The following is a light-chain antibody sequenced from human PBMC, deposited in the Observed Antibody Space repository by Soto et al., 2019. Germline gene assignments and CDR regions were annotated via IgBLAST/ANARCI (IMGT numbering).Light chain of an antibody. CDR3: CSYAGSYTFYV. V-gene: IGLV2-11*01. J-gene: IGLJ1*01. Sequence: QSALTQPRSVSGSPGQSVTISCTGTSSDVGGYNYVSWYQQHPGKAPKLMIYDVSKRPSGVPDRFSGSKSGNTASLPISGLQAEDEPDYYCCSYAGSYTFYVFGTGTKLTLL. CDR1: SSDVGGYNY. CDR2: DVS.